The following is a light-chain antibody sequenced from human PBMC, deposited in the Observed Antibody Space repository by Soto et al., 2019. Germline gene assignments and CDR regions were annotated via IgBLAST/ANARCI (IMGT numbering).Light chain of an antibody. CDR1: QGIGNY. J-gene: IGKJ3*01. V-gene: IGKV3D-11*01. CDR3: QQRNFWPLT. Sequence: EDVLTQSPAILSLSPGERATLSCRASQGIGNYLAWYQQKPGQAPRLLIYDASNRATGIPARFSGSGSDTAFTLTIDRLEPEDSAVYYCQQRNFWPLTFGPGTRVEIK. CDR2: DAS.